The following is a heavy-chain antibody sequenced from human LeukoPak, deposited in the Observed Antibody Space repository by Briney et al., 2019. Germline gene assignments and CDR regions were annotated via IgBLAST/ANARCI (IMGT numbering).Heavy chain of an antibody. V-gene: IGHV4-59*01. D-gene: IGHD1-1*01. CDR2: IYYSGST. Sequence: PSETLSLTCSVSGGSISNDCWSWIRLPPGKGLEWIGYIYYSGSTNYNPSLSNRVTISVDTSKNQFSLRLSSVTAADTAVYYCARDRTGNNWFDPWGQGTLVTVSS. J-gene: IGHJ5*01. CDR1: GGSISNDC. CDR3: ARDRTGNNWFDP.